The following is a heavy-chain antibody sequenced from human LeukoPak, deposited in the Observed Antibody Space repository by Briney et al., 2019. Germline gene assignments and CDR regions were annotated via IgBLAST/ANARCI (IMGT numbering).Heavy chain of an antibody. Sequence: GGSLRLSCAASGFTFSSYAMHWVRQAPGKGLEYVSAISSNGGRTYYANSAKGRFTIYRDNSKNTLYLQMGSLRAEDMAVYYCARAPAARGYSYGYGGFDYWGQGTLVTVSS. CDR2: ISSNGGRT. V-gene: IGHV3-64*01. CDR3: ARAPAARGYSYGYGGFDY. J-gene: IGHJ4*02. CDR1: GFTFSSYA. D-gene: IGHD5-18*01.